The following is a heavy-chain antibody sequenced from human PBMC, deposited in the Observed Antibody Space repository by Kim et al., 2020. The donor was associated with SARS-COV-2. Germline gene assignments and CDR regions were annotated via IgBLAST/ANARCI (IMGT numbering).Heavy chain of an antibody. CDR1: GFTFSSYG. J-gene: IGHJ4*02. V-gene: IGHV3-30*18. CDR3: AKDGSGYYYGDGGFSLGGGRY. D-gene: IGHD3-22*01. Sequence: GGSLRLSCAASGFTFSSYGMHWVRQAPGKGLEWVAVISCDGSNKYYADSVKGRFTISRDNAKNTLYLQMNSLRAEDTAVYYCAKDGSGYYYGDGGFSLGGGRYWGQGTLLTVSS. CDR2: ISCDGSNK.